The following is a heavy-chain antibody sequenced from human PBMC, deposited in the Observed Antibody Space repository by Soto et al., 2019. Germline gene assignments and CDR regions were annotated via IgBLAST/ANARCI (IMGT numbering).Heavy chain of an antibody. D-gene: IGHD4-17*01. Sequence: LRLSCVASGFTVSSNYMSWVRQAPGKGLEWVSMMYSGGSRYYADSVKGRFTISRDNTKNTLYLQMNSLRAEGTAVYYCARGPGIPVNASDYLPIDYWGQGALVTVSS. CDR3: ARGPGIPVNASDYLPIDY. J-gene: IGHJ4*02. CDR1: GFTVSSNY. V-gene: IGHV3-53*01. CDR2: MYSGGSR.